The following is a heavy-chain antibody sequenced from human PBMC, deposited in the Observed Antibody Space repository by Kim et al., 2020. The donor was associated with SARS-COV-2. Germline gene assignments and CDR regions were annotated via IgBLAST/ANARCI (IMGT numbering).Heavy chain of an antibody. V-gene: IGHV1-46*01. CDR2: VDPSSGRT. CDR1: GYSFTTYY. CDR3: ARGGSVMVVGGDPYWFFDL. J-gene: IGHJ2*01. D-gene: IGHD2-15*01. Sequence: ASVKVSCKASGYSFTTYYLNWVRQAPGQGLEWMGRVDPSSGRTSYAQNFQGRVTMTRDTSTNIVHMDLSSLRSEDTAEYYCARGGSVMVVGGDPYWFFDLWGRGTQVIVSA.